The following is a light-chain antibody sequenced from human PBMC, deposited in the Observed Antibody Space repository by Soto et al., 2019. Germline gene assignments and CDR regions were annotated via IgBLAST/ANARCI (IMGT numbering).Light chain of an antibody. CDR2: GAS. CDR3: HQSNNWPYT. Sequence: EMTQSPATLSVSPGERVTLSCRASQSVSDNLAWYQQKPGQAPRLLIYGASTRATGIPARFSGSGSGTEFILTIISLQSEDVVVYFCHQSNNWPYTFGEGTKLDIK. V-gene: IGKV3-15*01. J-gene: IGKJ2*01. CDR1: QSVSDN.